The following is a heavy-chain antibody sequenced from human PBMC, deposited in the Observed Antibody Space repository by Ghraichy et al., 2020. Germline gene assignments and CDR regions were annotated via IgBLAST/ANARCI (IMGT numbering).Heavy chain of an antibody. CDR1: GFTFSSYA. J-gene: IGHJ4*03. D-gene: IGHD6-13*01. V-gene: IGHV3-33*01. CDR2: ICYDGSNK. Sequence: GGSLRLSCAASGFTFSSYAMHWVRQAPGKGLEWVAVICYDGSNKYDADSVKGRFTISRANSKNARDLQRNSLRAEYTAVYYCAREGGDSTFDYWGHGTLVTVTS. CDR3: AREGGDSTFDY.